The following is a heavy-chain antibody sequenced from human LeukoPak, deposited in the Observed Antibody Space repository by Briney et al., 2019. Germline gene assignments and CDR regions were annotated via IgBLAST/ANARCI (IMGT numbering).Heavy chain of an antibody. CDR1: GSTSTNYW. V-gene: IGHV5-51*01. D-gene: IGHD3-10*01. CDR2: IYPGDSDI. Sequence: GESLQISCKGSGSTSTNYWIGCVRQLPGKGLEWMGIIYPGDSDIRYSPSFQGQVTISADKSISTAYLQWSSLKASDTAIYYCASQGPRATGSYYYYYMDVWGRGTTVTVSS. CDR3: ASQGPRATGSYYYYYMDV. J-gene: IGHJ6*03.